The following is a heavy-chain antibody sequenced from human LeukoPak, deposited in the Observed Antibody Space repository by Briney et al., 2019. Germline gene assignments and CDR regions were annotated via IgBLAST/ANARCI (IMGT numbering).Heavy chain of an antibody. CDR1: GFTFSSYG. Sequence: GGSLRLSCAASGFTFSSYGMHWVRQAPGKGLEWVAVISYDGSNKYYADSVKGRFTISRDNSKNTLYLQMNSLRAEDTAVYYCASGEPSPTAADPEGGFDYWGQGTLVTVSS. J-gene: IGHJ4*02. CDR2: ISYDGSNK. D-gene: IGHD1-14*01. CDR3: ASGEPSPTAADPEGGFDY. V-gene: IGHV3-30*03.